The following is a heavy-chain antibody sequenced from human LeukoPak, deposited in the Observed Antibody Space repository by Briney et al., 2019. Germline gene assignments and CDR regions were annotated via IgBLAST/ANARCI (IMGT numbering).Heavy chain of an antibody. Sequence: ASVKVPCKASGYTFTGYYMHWVRQAPGQGLEWMGWINPNSGGTNYAQKFQGRVTMTRDTSITTGYMELSRLTSDDTALYYCTRADYSNNWFDPWGQGTLVTVSS. CDR2: INPNSGGT. D-gene: IGHD4-11*01. CDR1: GYTFTGYY. CDR3: TRADYSNNWFDP. J-gene: IGHJ5*02. V-gene: IGHV1-2*02.